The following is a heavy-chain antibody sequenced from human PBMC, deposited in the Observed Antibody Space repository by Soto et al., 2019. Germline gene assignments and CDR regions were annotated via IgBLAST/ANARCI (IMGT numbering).Heavy chain of an antibody. CDR3: SRGVTAILFDI. CDR2: ISWDGGST. CDR1: GFTFDDYT. D-gene: IGHD2-21*02. J-gene: IGHJ3*02. Sequence: LRLSCAASGFTFDDYTMHWVRQAPGKGLEWVSLISWDGGSTYYADSVKGRFTISRDNSKNSLYLQMNSLRTEDTALYYCSRGVTAILFDIWGQGTMVTVSS. V-gene: IGHV3-43*01.